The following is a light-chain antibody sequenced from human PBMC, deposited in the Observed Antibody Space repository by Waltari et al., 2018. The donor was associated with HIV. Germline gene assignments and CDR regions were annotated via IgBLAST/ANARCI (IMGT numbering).Light chain of an antibody. V-gene: IGKV3-15*01. CDR3: QQYNNWPQT. J-gene: IGKJ2*01. Sequence: EKVMTQSPATLSVSPGERATLPCRASQTINNNLALYQQKPGQSPQLLIYGASTRGAGVPARFSGSGSGTEFTLTITSLQSEDLAIYYCQQYNNWPQTFGQGTKVEIK. CDR2: GAS. CDR1: QTINNN.